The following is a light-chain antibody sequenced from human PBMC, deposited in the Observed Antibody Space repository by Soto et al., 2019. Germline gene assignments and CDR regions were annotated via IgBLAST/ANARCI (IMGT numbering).Light chain of an antibody. CDR1: QSAGTN. Sequence: EIVMTQSQAPLTVSQGERAPLSGRASQSAGTNLAWYQQKPGQSPRLFIYGASSRATGIPDRFSGSGSGTDFTLTISRLEPEDFAVYVCQQYGTSPRTVGQGTKVDIK. J-gene: IGKJ1*01. CDR2: GAS. V-gene: IGKV3-20*01. CDR3: QQYGTSPRT.